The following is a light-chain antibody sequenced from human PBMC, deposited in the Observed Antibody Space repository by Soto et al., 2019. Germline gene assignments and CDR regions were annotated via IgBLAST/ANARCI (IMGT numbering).Light chain of an antibody. CDR1: QYIASSY. CDR2: GAS. V-gene: IGKV3-20*01. J-gene: IGKJ2*01. Sequence: EIVLTQSPGTLSLSPGEGATLSCRSSQYIASSYLARYQQRRGQAPRLLIYGASSRATGIPDRFSGRGSGTDFTLTISRLEPEDFAVYYCQQYGGSPYTFGLGTKVDIK. CDR3: QQYGGSPYT.